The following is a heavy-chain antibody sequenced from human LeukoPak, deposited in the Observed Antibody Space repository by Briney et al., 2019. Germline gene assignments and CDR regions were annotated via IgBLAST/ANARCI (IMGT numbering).Heavy chain of an antibody. CDR3: ARDNSYGSLLDH. CDR1: GFTFSTYA. V-gene: IGHV3-33*08. D-gene: IGHD3-10*01. Sequence: PGGSLRLFCAASGFTFSTYAMHWVRQAPGKGLEWVALIWNDAKKTYYRDSVKGRFTISRDNSKNTLSLQMNSLRAEDTALYYCARDNSYGSLLDHWGQGTLVIVSS. J-gene: IGHJ4*02. CDR2: IWNDAKKT.